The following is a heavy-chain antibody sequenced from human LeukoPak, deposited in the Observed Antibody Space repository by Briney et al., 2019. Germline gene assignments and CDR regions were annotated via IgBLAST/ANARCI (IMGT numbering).Heavy chain of an antibody. CDR1: GFTLSTSS. Sequence: GGSLRLSCAASGFTLSTSSMNWVRQAPGKGLEWVSYISSSSNTIYYADSVKGRFTISRDNAKNPLYLQMNSLRADDTAVYYCAPGYCTSTSCIYYFGYWGQGTLVTVSS. J-gene: IGHJ4*02. V-gene: IGHV3-48*04. CDR3: APGYCTSTSCIYYFGY. CDR2: ISSSSNTI. D-gene: IGHD2-2*01.